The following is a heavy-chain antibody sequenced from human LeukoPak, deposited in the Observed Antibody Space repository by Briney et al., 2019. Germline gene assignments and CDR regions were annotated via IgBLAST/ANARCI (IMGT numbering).Heavy chain of an antibody. CDR3: ASSTVSPFAFDI. D-gene: IGHD4-17*01. Sequence: GGSLRLSCGASGFTFEDYGMRGVRQAPGKGVEGFSGLNCDGGRTGYADFVKGRFTISRDNDKNSLYLQMNSLRAEDTALYYCASSTVSPFAFDIWGQGTMVTVSS. J-gene: IGHJ3*02. V-gene: IGHV3-20*04. CDR1: GFTFEDYG. CDR2: LNCDGGRT.